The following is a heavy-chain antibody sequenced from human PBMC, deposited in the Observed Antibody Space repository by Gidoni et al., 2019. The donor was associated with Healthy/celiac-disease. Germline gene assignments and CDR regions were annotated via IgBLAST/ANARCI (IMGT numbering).Heavy chain of an antibody. CDR3: ARAKYSSGWYHAFDI. CDR2: IYPGDSDT. CDR1: GYSFTSYW. J-gene: IGHJ3*02. V-gene: IGHV5-51*01. Sequence: EVQLVQSGAEVKKPGESLKISWKGSGYSFTSYWIAWVRQMPGKGLAWMGIIYPGDSDTRHSPSSRGQVTISADKSITTAYLQWSSLKASDTATYYCARAKYSSGWYHAFDIWGQGTMVTVSS. D-gene: IGHD6-19*01.